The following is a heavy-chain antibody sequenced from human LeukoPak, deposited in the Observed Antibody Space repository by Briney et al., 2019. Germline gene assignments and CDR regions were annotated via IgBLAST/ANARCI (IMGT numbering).Heavy chain of an antibody. CDR3: ARARSVYDY. V-gene: IGHV3-30*04. J-gene: IGHJ4*02. Sequence: PGGSLRLSCAASGFTFSSYAMHWVRQAPGKGLEWVAVISYDRSNKYYADSVKGRFTISRDNSRNTLYLQMNSLGAEDTAVYYCARARSVYDYWGQGTLVTVSS. D-gene: IGHD5/OR15-5a*01. CDR2: ISYDRSNK. CDR1: GFTFSSYA.